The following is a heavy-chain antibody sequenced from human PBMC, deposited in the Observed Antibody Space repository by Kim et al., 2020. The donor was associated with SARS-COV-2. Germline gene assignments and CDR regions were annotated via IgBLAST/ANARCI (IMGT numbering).Heavy chain of an antibody. D-gene: IGHD3-10*01. CDR3: ARGPTTHYYGSGSYYRSQYYYYGMDV. CDR1: GYTFTSYA. CDR2: INTNTGNP. J-gene: IGHJ6*02. V-gene: IGHV7-4-1*02. Sequence: ASVKVSCKASGYTFTSYAMNWVRQAPGQGLEWMGWINTNTGNPTYAQGFTGRFVFSLDTSVSTAYLQISSLKAEDTAVYYCARGPTTHYYGSGSYYRSQYYYYGMDVWGQGTTVTVSS.